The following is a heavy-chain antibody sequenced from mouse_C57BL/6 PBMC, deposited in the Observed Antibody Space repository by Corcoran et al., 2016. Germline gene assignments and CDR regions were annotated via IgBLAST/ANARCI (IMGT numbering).Heavy chain of an antibody. Sequence: QVQLKQSGAELVRPGASVKLSCKASGYTFTDYYINWVKQRPGQGLEWIARIYPGSGNTYYNEKFKGKATLTAEKSSSTAYMQLNSLTSEDSAVYFCARANWDSPDYGGQGTTLTVSS. J-gene: IGHJ2*01. CDR1: GYTFTDYY. CDR2: IYPGSGNT. CDR3: ARANWDSPDY. D-gene: IGHD4-1*01. V-gene: IGHV1-76*01.